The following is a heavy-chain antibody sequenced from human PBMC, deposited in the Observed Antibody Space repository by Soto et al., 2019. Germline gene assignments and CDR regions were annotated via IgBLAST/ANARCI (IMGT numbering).Heavy chain of an antibody. CDR2: INGGSGNT. V-gene: IGHV1-3*01. CDR3: ARVPPWGNSAGDYYIQHYDS. D-gene: IGHD3-10*01. J-gene: IGHJ4*02. CDR1: GFTFTSYS. Sequence: ASVKVSCKSSGFTFTSYSIHWLRQAPGQRPQWMGWINGGSGNTKYSQDFQGRVTFTRDTFATTAYLELSSLRSEDTAVYYCARVPPWGNSAGDYYIQHYDSWGQGTPVTVSS.